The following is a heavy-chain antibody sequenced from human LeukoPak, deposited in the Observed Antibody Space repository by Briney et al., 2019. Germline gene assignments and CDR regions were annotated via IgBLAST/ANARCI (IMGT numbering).Heavy chain of an antibody. CDR3: ARLTIGYSSGWSFDY. J-gene: IGHJ4*02. V-gene: IGHV5-51*01. D-gene: IGHD6-19*01. CDR1: GYSFTSYW. Sequence: GESLKISCKGSGYSFTSYWIGWVRQMPGKGLEWMGIIYPGDSDTRYGPSFQGQVTISADKSISTAYLQWSSLKASDTAMYYCARLTIGYSSGWSFDYWGQGTLVTVSS. CDR2: IYPGDSDT.